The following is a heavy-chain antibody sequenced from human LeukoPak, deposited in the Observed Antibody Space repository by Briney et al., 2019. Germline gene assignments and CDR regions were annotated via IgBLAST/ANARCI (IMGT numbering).Heavy chain of an antibody. CDR1: GFTFSSHA. J-gene: IGHJ6*03. V-gene: IGHV3-23*01. CDR3: AQNYYYYYYMDV. Sequence: GRSLRLSCAASGFTFSSHAMTWVRQAPGKGLEWVSGLSGSGGTTYYADSVKGRFTISRDNSKNTLYLQMNSLRAEDTGVYYCAQNYYYYYYMDVWGKGTTVTVSS. CDR2: LSGSGGTT.